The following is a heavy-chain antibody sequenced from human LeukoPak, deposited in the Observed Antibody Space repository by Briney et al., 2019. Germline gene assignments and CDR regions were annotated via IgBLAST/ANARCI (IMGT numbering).Heavy chain of an antibody. J-gene: IGHJ4*02. V-gene: IGHV3-23*01. CDR2: ISGSGGST. CDR3: ATIAGSNYYGSGSYYRDFDY. Sequence: GGSLRLSCAASRFTLSNYWMSWVRQAPGKGLEWVSAISGSGGSTYYADSVKGRFTISRDNSKNTLYLQMNSLRAEDTAVYYCATIAGSNYYGSGSYYRDFDYWGQGTLVTVSS. D-gene: IGHD3-10*01. CDR1: RFTLSNYW.